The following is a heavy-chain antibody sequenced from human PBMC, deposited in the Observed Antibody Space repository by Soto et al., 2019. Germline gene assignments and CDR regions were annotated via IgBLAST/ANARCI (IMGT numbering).Heavy chain of an antibody. CDR1: GGSISSYY. CDR3: ARDGYYGVTNDPFDI. Sequence: QVQLQESGPRLVKPSETLSLTCTVSGGSISSYYWSWIRQPPGKGLEWIGYIFYSGSTNYNPSLMSRVTISVDTSKNPCSLKLSSVTAADTAIYYCARDGYYGVTNDPFDIWGQGTMVTVSS. V-gene: IGHV4-59*01. D-gene: IGHD4-17*01. CDR2: IFYSGST. J-gene: IGHJ3*02.